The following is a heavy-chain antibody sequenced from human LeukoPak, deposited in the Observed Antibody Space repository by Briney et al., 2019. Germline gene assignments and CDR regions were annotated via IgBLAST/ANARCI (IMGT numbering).Heavy chain of an antibody. J-gene: IGHJ4*02. CDR3: ARVPFTSSLGDYFDY. D-gene: IGHD6-19*01. CDR1: GFTTTGNY. Sequence: GGSLRLSCAASGFTTTGNYITWVRQAPGKGLEWVSVIYSGGRTNYADSVKDRFSISRDSSNDTVYLQLNSLRIEDTAVYFCARVPFTSSLGDYFDYWGQGTLVTVSS. V-gene: IGHV3-66*01. CDR2: IYSGGRT.